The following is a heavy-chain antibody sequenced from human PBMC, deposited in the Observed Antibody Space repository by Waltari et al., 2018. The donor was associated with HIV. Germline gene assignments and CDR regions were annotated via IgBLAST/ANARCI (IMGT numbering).Heavy chain of an antibody. J-gene: IGHJ4*02. V-gene: IGHV4-4*02. Sequence: QVQLQESGPGLVKPSGTLSLTCAVSGGSISSSNWWSWVSQPPGKGLEWIGEIYHSGGTNYNRSLKSRVTISVDKSKNQFSLKLSSVTAADTAVYYCARVASNYIWGSRMSWGQGTLVTVSS. CDR2: IYHSGGT. CDR1: GGSISSSNW. D-gene: IGHD3-16*01. CDR3: ARVASNYIWGSRMS.